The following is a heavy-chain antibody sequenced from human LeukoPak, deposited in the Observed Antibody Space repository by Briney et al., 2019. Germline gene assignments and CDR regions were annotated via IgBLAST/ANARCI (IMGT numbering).Heavy chain of an antibody. J-gene: IGHJ5*02. CDR1: GGPFRGFF. CDR3: ARGIFYGGRNQYIWLDL. V-gene: IGHV4-34*01. Sequence: LETLSLTCAVYGGPFRGFFWSWIRQAPGKGLEWIGEVSHSDSSNYNPSLKSRINISLDTSKSQFSLRLTSVTAADTAVYYCARGIFYGGRNQYIWLDLWGQGTLVTVSS. CDR2: VSHSDSS. D-gene: IGHD4-23*01.